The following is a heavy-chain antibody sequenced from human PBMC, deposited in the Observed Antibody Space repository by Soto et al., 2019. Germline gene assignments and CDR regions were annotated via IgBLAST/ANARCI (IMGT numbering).Heavy chain of an antibody. Sequence: EVQRVESGGGLVQPGWSLRLSCAASGFTFSSYWMHWVRQAPGKGLVWVSRINSDGSSTSYADSVKGRFTISRDNAKNTLYLQMNSLRAEDTAVYYCVRTSLVVAAATREDYWGQGTLVTVSS. CDR2: INSDGSST. V-gene: IGHV3-74*01. D-gene: IGHD2-15*01. CDR3: VRTSLVVAAATREDY. J-gene: IGHJ4*02. CDR1: GFTFSSYW.